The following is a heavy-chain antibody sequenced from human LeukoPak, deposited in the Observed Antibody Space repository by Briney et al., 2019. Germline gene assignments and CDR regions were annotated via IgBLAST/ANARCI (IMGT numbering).Heavy chain of an antibody. Sequence: ASVKVSCKASGYTFTSYYIHWVRQAPGQGLEWMGIINPSGGRTNYAQRFQGRVTVSRDTSTNIVYMELYSLRSEDTAVYYCARDDRIAVAGPYFFDYWGQGTLVTVSS. V-gene: IGHV1-46*01. D-gene: IGHD6-19*01. CDR1: GYTFTSYY. CDR2: INPSGGRT. CDR3: ARDDRIAVAGPYFFDY. J-gene: IGHJ4*02.